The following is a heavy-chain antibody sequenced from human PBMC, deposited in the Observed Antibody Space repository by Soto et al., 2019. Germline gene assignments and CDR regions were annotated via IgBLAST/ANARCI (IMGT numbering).Heavy chain of an antibody. CDR1: GFTFSNYA. CDR3: ARSGSDWFTFDY. CDR2: VSGGGSNT. V-gene: IGHV3-23*01. Sequence: EVQLLESGGGLVQPGGSLRLSCAASGFTFSNYARSWVRQAPGKGLEWVSAVSGGGSNTYFAESVRGRFTISRDNSENTLYLQLNRLRAEDTAVYYCARSGSDWFTFDYWGQGALLTVSS. J-gene: IGHJ4*02. D-gene: IGHD6-19*01.